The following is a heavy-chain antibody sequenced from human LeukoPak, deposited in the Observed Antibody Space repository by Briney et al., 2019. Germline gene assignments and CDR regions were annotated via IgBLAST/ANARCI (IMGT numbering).Heavy chain of an antibody. D-gene: IGHD4-11*01. CDR1: GFTFSPYG. V-gene: IGHV3-23*01. J-gene: IGHJ6*03. CDR3: ASDYPRYYFYMDV. CDR2: IGKGGT. Sequence: GGSLRLSCAASGFTFSPYGMGWVRQAPGKGLEWVSSIGKGGTYYADSVKGRLTISRDNPKSTLYLQMNGLRAEDTAVYYCASDYPRYYFYMDVWGKGTTVTVSS.